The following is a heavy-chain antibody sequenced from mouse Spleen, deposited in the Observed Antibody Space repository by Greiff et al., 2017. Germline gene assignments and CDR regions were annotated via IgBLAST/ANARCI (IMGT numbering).Heavy chain of an antibody. CDR3: SYGSPFAY. J-gene: IGHJ3*01. V-gene: IGHV1-80*01. Sequence: QVQLKESGAELVKPGASVKISCKASGYAFSSYWMNWVKQRPGKGLEWIGQIYPGDGDTNYNGKFKGKATLTADKSSSTAYMQLSSLTSEDSAVYFCSYGSPFAYWGQGTLVTVSA. D-gene: IGHD1-1*01. CDR2: IYPGDGDT. CDR1: GYAFSSYW.